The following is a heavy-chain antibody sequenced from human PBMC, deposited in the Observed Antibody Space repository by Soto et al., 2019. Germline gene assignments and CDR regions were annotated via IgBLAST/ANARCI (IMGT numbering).Heavy chain of an antibody. CDR1: GGSINSGDCY. CDR2: IYYSGIT. J-gene: IGHJ6*03. CDR3: ARVIKEQMSGRSGSYRYYMDV. D-gene: IGHD3-10*01. V-gene: IGHV4-31*03. Sequence: SETLSLTCTVSGGSINSGDCYWSWIRQHPGKGLEWIGYIYYSGITFYSPSLKSRVTISVDTSKNQFSLNLSSVTAADTAVYYCARVIKEQMSGRSGSYRYYMDVWGKGTTVTVSS.